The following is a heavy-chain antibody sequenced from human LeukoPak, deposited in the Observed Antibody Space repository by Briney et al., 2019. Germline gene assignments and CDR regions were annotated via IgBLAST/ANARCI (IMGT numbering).Heavy chain of an antibody. Sequence: GGSLRLSCAASGFTFSSYSMNWVRQAPGKGLEWVSSISSSSSYIYYADSVKGRFTISRDNAKNSLYLQMNSLRAEDTAVYYCARVSAVMVRGVIPLSPGDDYWGQGTLVTVSS. CDR1: GFTFSSYS. D-gene: IGHD3-10*01. CDR3: ARVSAVMVRGVIPLSPGDDY. V-gene: IGHV3-21*01. J-gene: IGHJ4*02. CDR2: ISSSSSYI.